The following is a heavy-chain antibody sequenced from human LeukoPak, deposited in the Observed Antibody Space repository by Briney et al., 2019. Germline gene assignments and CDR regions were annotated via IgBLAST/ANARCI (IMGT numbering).Heavy chain of an antibody. D-gene: IGHD4-11*01. CDR3: AKYGGRTPPSAVMTTPFDY. V-gene: IGHV3-23*01. Sequence: RPGGSLRLSCAASGFTFDDYGMSWVRQAPGKGLEWVSAISGSGGSTYYADSVKGRFTISRDNSKNTLYLQMNSLRAEDTAVYYCAKYGGRTPPSAVMTTPFDYWGQGTLVTVSS. CDR1: GFTFDDYG. CDR2: ISGSGGST. J-gene: IGHJ4*02.